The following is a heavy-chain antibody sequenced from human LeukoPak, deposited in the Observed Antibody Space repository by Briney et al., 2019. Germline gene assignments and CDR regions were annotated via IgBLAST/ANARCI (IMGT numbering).Heavy chain of an antibody. CDR2: ISGSGGST. CDR3: AKDWGYSSSWYDPYYFDY. V-gene: IGHV3-23*01. CDR1: GFTFSSYA. J-gene: IGHJ4*02. Sequence: GGSLRLSCAASGFTFSSYAMSWVRQAPGKGLEWVSAISGSGGSTYYADSVKGRFTISRDNSKNTLYLQMNSLRAEDTAVYYCAKDWGYSSSWYDPYYFDYWGQGTLVTVSS. D-gene: IGHD6-13*01.